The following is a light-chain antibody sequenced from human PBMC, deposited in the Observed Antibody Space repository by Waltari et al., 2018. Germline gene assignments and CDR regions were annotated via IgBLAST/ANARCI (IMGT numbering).Light chain of an antibody. Sequence: DIVMTQSPESLAVSLGERATINCKSRESVLYSPNNKNQLAWYQQKPGQPPKLLLYWASTRKSGVPDRFSGSGSETDFTLTVTSLQAEDVAVYYCQQYYSTPLTFGGGTK. CDR2: WAS. V-gene: IGKV4-1*01. CDR3: QQYYSTPLT. CDR1: ESVLYSPNNKNQ. J-gene: IGKJ4*01.